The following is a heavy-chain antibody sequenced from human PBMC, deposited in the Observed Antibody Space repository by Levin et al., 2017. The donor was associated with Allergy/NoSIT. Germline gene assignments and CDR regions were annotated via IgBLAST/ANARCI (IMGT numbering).Heavy chain of an antibody. J-gene: IGHJ4*02. CDR3: AKDTIPREARYFDS. CDR2: IDWDGTST. CDR1: GFTFDDYT. Sequence: QPGGSLRLSCAASGFTFDDYTMHWVRQVPGKGLEWVSLIDWDGTSTFYADSVKGRFTISRDNSKNILYLQMNSLRSEDTAFYYCAKDTIPREARYFDSWGQGTLVTVSS. V-gene: IGHV3-43*01. D-gene: IGHD2-2*02.